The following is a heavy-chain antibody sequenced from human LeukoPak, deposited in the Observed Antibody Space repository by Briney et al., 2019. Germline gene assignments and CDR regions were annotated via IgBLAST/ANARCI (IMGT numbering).Heavy chain of an antibody. Sequence: SVKVPCKASGGTFSSYAISWVRQAPGQGLEWMGEIIPIFGTANYAQKFQGRVTITADESTSTAYMELSSLRSEDTAVYYCATSITGTTGPSWYYSYGMDVWGKGTTVTVSS. V-gene: IGHV1-69*13. CDR3: ATSITGTTGPSWYYSYGMDV. J-gene: IGHJ6*04. D-gene: IGHD1-20*01. CDR1: GGTFSSYA. CDR2: IIPIFGTA.